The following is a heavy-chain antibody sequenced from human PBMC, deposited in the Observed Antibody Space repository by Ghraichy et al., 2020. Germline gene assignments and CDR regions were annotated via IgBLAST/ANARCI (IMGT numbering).Heavy chain of an antibody. V-gene: IGHV3-23*01. J-gene: IGHJ4*02. CDR1: GFTFSSYA. Sequence: GGSLRLSCAASGFTFSSYAMSWVRQAPGKGLEWVSAISGSGGSTYYADSVKGRFTISRDNSKNTLYLQMNSLRAEDTAVYYCAKTRLSGSYDEYYFDYWGQGTLVTVSS. CDR3: AKTRLSGSYDEYYFDY. D-gene: IGHD1-26*01. CDR2: ISGSGGST.